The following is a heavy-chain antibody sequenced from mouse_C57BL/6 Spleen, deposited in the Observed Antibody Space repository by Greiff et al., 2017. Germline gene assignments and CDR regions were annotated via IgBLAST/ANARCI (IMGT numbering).Heavy chain of an antibody. CDR1: GYTFTSYW. V-gene: IGHV1-52*01. J-gene: IGHJ4*01. Sequence: QVQLQQSGAELVRPGSSVKLSCKASGYTFTSYWMHWVKQRPIQGLEWIGNIDPSDSETHYNQKFKDKATLTVDKSSSTAYMQLSSLTSEDSAVYDCATGVTTGDYYAMDYWGQGTSVTVSS. D-gene: IGHD2-2*01. CDR3: ATGVTTGDYYAMDY. CDR2: IDPSDSET.